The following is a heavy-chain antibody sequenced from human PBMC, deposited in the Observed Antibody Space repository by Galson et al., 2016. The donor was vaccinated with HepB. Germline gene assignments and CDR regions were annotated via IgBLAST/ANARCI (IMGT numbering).Heavy chain of an antibody. Sequence: SLRLSCAASGFSFSNAWMNWVRQAPGKGLEWVGRLKSNPDGGKRDYAAPVKGRFSVARDDSENTLYLQMSSLKTEDSAVYDCATGGSYSTSDPFDIWGQGTMVTVSS. V-gene: IGHV3-15*07. CDR1: GFSFSNAW. CDR2: LKSNPDGGKR. J-gene: IGHJ3*02. CDR3: ATGGSYSTSDPFDI. D-gene: IGHD1-26*01.